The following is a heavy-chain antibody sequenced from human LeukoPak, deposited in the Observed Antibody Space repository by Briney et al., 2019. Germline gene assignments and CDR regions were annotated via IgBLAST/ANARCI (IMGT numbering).Heavy chain of an antibody. J-gene: IGHJ3*02. V-gene: IGHV3-23*01. CDR3: AKDPNGDYIGTFDI. D-gene: IGHD4-17*01. CDR1: QFNFNKFG. CDR2: ISGNGGST. Sequence: GGSLRLSCATSQFNFNKFGMTWVRQAPGKGLEWVSSISGNGGSTQYADSVQGRFAISRDNSKNTLYLQMNSLRAEDSAVYYCAKDPNGDYIGTFDIWGQGTMVTVSS.